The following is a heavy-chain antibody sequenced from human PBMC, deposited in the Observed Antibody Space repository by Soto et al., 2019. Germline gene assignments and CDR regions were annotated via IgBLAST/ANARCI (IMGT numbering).Heavy chain of an antibody. CDR1: GFTFSSYG. V-gene: IGHV3-30*18. CDR2: ISYDGSNK. J-gene: IGHJ3*02. CDR3: AKVYYDFWSGYYGAFDI. D-gene: IGHD3-3*01. Sequence: LRLSCAASGFTFSSYGMHWVRQAPGKGLEWVAVISYDGSNKYYADSVKGRFTISRDNSKNTLYLQMNSLRAEDTAVYYCAKVYYDFWSGYYGAFDIWGQGTMGTVSS.